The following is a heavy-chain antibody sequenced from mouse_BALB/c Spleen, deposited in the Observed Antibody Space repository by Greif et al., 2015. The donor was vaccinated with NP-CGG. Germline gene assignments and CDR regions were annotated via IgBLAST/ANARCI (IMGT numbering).Heavy chain of an antibody. Sequence: QVQLQQSGAELVKPGASVKLSCKASGYTFTSYWMHWVKQRPGQGLEWIGEIDPSDSYTNYNQKFKGKATLTVDKSSSTAYMQLSSLTSEDSAVYYCASPGLYYDYDADYWGQGTTLTVSS. D-gene: IGHD2-4*01. CDR2: IDPSDSYT. J-gene: IGHJ2*01. CDR1: GYTFTSYW. CDR3: ASPGLYYDYDADY. V-gene: IGHV1-69*02.